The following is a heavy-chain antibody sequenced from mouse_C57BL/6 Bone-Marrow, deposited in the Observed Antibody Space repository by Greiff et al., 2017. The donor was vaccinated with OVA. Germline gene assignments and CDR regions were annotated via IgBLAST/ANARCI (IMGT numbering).Heavy chain of an antibody. V-gene: IGHV1-82*01. CDR2: IYPGDGDT. D-gene: IGHD4-1*01. Sequence: QVQLQQSGPELVKPGASVKISCKASGYAFSSSWMNWVKQRPGKGLEWIGRIYPGDGDTNYNGKFKGKATLTADKSSSTAYMQLSSLTSEDSAVYLCARLRVGRSVAMDYWGQGTSVTVSS. CDR3: ARLRVGRSVAMDY. CDR1: GYAFSSSW. J-gene: IGHJ4*01.